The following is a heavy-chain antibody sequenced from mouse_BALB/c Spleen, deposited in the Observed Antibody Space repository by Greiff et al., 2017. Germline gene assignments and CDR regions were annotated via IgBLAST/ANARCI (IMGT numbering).Heavy chain of an antibody. CDR3: ARHGMELLQAWFAY. CDR1: GFAFSSYD. J-gene: IGHJ3*01. Sequence: EVHLLESGGGLVKPGGSLKLSCAASGFAFSSYDMSWVRQTPGKRLEWVAYISSGGGSTYYQDTVKGRFTITRDNAKNTMYLQMSSLKSEDTAVYYCARHGMELLQAWFAYWGQGTLGTVSA. CDR2: ISSGGGST. D-gene: IGHD2-12*01. V-gene: IGHV5-12-1*01.